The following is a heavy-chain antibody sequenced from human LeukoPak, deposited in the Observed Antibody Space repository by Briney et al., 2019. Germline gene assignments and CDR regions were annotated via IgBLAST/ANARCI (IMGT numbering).Heavy chain of an antibody. J-gene: IGHJ5*02. Sequence: PSETLSLACTVSGGSISSYYWSWIRQAPGKGLEWIGYIYYSGSTNYNPSLKSRVTISVDTSKNQFSLKLSSVTAADTAVYYCARVEGPYVFWSGYWFDPWGQGTLVTVSS. D-gene: IGHD3-3*01. CDR3: ARVEGPYVFWSGYWFDP. V-gene: IGHV4-59*01. CDR2: IYYSGST. CDR1: GGSISSYY.